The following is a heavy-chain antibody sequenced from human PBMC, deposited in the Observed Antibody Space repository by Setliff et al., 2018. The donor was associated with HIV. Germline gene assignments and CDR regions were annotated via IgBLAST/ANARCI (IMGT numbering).Heavy chain of an antibody. CDR3: ARDPYCSGDGCFRYYQH. J-gene: IGHJ1*01. Sequence: SETLSLTCTVSNVSFNSYYWSWIRHPAGRALEWIGRIYSSGSTNYNPSLKSRVKMSLDTSKNQFSLTLSSVTAADTAVYFCARDPYCSGDGCFRYYQHWGRGTLVTVSS. D-gene: IGHD2-15*01. CDR2: IYSSGST. V-gene: IGHV4-4*07. CDR1: NVSFNSYY.